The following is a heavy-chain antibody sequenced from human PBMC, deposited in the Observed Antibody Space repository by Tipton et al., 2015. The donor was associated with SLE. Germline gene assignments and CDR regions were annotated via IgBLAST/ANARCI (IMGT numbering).Heavy chain of an antibody. CDR2: ISSSGST. J-gene: IGHJ5*02. Sequence: TLSLTCTVSGGSISGYYWSWIRQPPGKGLEWIGFISSSGSTKSNPSLKSRVTISLDTSKKQFSLKLSSVTAADTALYYCARHNRAYSYASGTLGWFDPWGQGTLVTVSS. CDR3: ARHNRAYSYASGTLGWFDP. V-gene: IGHV4-59*08. D-gene: IGHD3-10*01. CDR1: GGSISGYY.